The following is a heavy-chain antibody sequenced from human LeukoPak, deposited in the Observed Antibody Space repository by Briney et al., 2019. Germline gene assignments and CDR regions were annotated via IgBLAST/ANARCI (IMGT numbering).Heavy chain of an antibody. V-gene: IGHV1-3*01. CDR2: INAGNGNT. CDR3: ARDGNYYDSSGPRTAAFDI. D-gene: IGHD3-22*01. J-gene: IGHJ3*02. Sequence: ASVKVSCKASGYTFTTYSIFWVRQAPGQRLEWMGWINAGNGNTKYSQKLQGRVTITRDTSANTAYVELSSLRSEDTAIYFCARDGNYYDSSGPRTAAFDIWGQGTMVTVSS. CDR1: GYTFTTYS.